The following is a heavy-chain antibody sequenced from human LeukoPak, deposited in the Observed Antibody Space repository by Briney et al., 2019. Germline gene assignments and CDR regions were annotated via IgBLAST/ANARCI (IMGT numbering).Heavy chain of an antibody. D-gene: IGHD3-22*01. V-gene: IGHV4-61*01. CDR2: IYYSGST. J-gene: IGHJ4*02. CDR3: ARVPRNYYDSSGYYVDY. Sequence: SGTLSLTCTVSGGSVSSGSYYWSWIRQPPGKGLEWIGYIYYSGSTNYNPSLKSRVTISVDTSKNQFSLKLSSVTAADTAVYYCARVPRNYYDSSGYYVDYWGQGTLVTVSS. CDR1: GGSVSSGSYY.